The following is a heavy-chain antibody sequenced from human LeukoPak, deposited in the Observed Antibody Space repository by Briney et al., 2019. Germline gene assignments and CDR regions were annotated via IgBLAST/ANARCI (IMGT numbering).Heavy chain of an antibody. J-gene: IGHJ4*02. Sequence: GGSLRLSCAASGFTFDDYAMHWVRHAAGKGLEWVSGISSNSGSIGYADSVKGRFTISRDNAKNSLYLQMNSLRAEDTALYYCAKDPSVGDSSGWYYFDYWGQGTLVTVSS. D-gene: IGHD6-19*01. CDR1: GFTFDDYA. V-gene: IGHV3-9*01. CDR2: ISSNSGSI. CDR3: AKDPSVGDSSGWYYFDY.